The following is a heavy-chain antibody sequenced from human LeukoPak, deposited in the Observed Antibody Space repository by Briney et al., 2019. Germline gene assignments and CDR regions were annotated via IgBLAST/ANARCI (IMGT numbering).Heavy chain of an antibody. Sequence: SETLSLTCTVSGGSISSSSYYWGWIRQTPGKGLEWIGSIYYSGSTYYNPSLKSRVTISVDTSKNQFSLKLSSVTAADTAVYYCASWGELLVGYWGQGTLVTVSS. CDR2: IYYSGST. CDR1: GGSISSSSYY. V-gene: IGHV4-39*01. D-gene: IGHD1-26*01. CDR3: ASWGELLVGY. J-gene: IGHJ4*02.